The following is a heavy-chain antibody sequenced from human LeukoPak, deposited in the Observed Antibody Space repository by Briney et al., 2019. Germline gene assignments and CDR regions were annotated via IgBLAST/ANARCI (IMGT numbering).Heavy chain of an antibody. CDR1: GYTFTGYY. CDR2: INPSGGST. D-gene: IGHD3-3*01. CDR3: ARDQTGDDFWSGYPNNYFDY. Sequence: ASVKVSCKASGYTFTGYYMHWLRQAPGEGLEGMGIINPSGGSTSYAQKFQGRVTMTRDMSTSTVYMELSSLRSEDTAVYYCARDQTGDDFWSGYPNNYFDYWGQGTLVTVSS. J-gene: IGHJ4*02. V-gene: IGHV1-46*01.